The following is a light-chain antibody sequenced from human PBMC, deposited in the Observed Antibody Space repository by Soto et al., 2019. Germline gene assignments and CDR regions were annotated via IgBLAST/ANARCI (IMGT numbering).Light chain of an antibody. CDR1: QSISSW. CDR2: DAS. Sequence: IQMTQSPSTLSASVGDRVTITCRASQSISSWLAWYQQKPGKAPKLLLYDASSLESGVPSRFSGSGSGTEFTLTISSLQPDDFATYYCQQYNSYSPAFGQGTKVEIK. CDR3: QQYNSYSPA. J-gene: IGKJ1*01. V-gene: IGKV1-5*01.